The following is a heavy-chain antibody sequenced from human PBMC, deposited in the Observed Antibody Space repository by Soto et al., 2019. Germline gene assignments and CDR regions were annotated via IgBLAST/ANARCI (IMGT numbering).Heavy chain of an antibody. D-gene: IGHD3-9*01. Sequence: SETQSVRWTVSAGSISSTDHYWGLIRQSPGKGLEWIGSVYYTGTTYYNPSLKSRVTISVDASKSQFSLTLRSVTAADTAVYYCARQVTYDILAPPCLLDYWGQGSLVTGSS. CDR1: AGSISSTDHY. J-gene: IGHJ4*02. V-gene: IGHV4-39*01. CDR2: VYYTGTT. CDR3: ARQVTYDILAPPCLLDY.